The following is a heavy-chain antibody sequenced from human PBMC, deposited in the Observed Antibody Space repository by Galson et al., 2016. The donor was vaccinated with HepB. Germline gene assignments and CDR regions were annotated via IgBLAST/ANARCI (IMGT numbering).Heavy chain of an antibody. CDR3: ARAPEWFRANWFDP. CDR2: IYYSGST. Sequence: TLSLTCTVSGGSISSGGYYWSWIRQHPGKGLEWIGYIYYSGSTYYNPSLKSRVTISVDTSKNQFSLRLSSVTAAGTAVYYCARAPEWFRANWFDPWGQGTLVTVSS. D-gene: IGHD3-10*01. V-gene: IGHV4-31*03. CDR1: GGSISSGGYY. J-gene: IGHJ5*02.